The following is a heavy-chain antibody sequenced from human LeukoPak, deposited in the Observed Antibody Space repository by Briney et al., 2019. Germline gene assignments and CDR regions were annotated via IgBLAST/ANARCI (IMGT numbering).Heavy chain of an antibody. CDR1: GGTFTKFA. Sequence: SVKVSCKPSGGTFTKFAISWVRQAPGQGLEWVGGFIPILGTSNSAEKFQGRLTVTKDEFTGTAYMELSTLRSEDTAVYYCATDLADATYGFDIWGRGTMVTVSS. D-gene: IGHD6-13*01. CDR2: FIPILGTS. CDR3: ATDLADATYGFDI. J-gene: IGHJ3*02. V-gene: IGHV1-69*05.